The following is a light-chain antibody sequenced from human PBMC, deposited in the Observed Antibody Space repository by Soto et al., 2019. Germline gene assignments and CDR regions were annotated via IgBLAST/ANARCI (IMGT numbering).Light chain of an antibody. V-gene: IGLV3-21*02. Sequence: SSELTQPPSVSVAPGQTARLACGGTNIGSKSVHWYQQRPGQAPVLVVYDVSDRPSGIPERFSGSNSGNTATLTISRVEAGDEADYYCQVWDGPNDHWVFSGGTKLTVL. CDR3: QVWDGPNDHWV. J-gene: IGLJ3*02. CDR1: NIGSKS. CDR2: DVS.